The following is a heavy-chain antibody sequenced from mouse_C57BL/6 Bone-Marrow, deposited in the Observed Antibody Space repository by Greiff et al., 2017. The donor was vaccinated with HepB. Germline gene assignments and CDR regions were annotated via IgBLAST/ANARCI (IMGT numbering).Heavy chain of an antibody. Sequence: VQLHQSGPELVKPGASVKISCKASGYSFTGYYMHWVKQSHGNILDWIGYIYPYNGVSSYNQKFKGKATLTVDKSSSTAYMELRSLTSEDSAVYYCARRGFTYYGSPWYFDVWGTGTTVTVSS. CDR3: ARRGFTYYGSPWYFDV. V-gene: IGHV1-31*01. CDR1: GYSFTGYY. CDR2: IYPYNGVS. J-gene: IGHJ1*03. D-gene: IGHD1-1*01.